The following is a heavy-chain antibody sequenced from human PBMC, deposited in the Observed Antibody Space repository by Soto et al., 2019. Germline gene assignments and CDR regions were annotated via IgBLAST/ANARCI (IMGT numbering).Heavy chain of an antibody. D-gene: IGHD3-10*01. CDR2: VYYGGST. CDR3: ARVGLHGSGSLEYFHF. J-gene: IGHJ4*02. Sequence: SETLSLTCAVSGVPVTGYYWSWIRQPPGKGLEWIGYVYYGGSTNFNPSLKSRVTMSVDTSRNQFSLKLSSVSAADTAVYYCARVGLHGSGSLEYFHFWSQGTIVTVSS. V-gene: IGHV4-59*02. CDR1: GVPVTGYY.